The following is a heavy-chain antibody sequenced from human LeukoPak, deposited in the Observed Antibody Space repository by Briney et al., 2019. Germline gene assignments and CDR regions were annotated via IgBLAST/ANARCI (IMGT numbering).Heavy chain of an antibody. J-gene: IGHJ3*02. CDR3: AKSKLSVAGRGGAFDI. V-gene: IGHV3-9*03. Sequence: GRSLRLSCAASGFTFDDYAMQWVRQAPGKGLEWVSGISWNSGSIGYADSVKGRFTISRDNAKNSLYLQMNSLRAEDMALYYCAKSKLSVAGRGGAFDIWGQGTMVTVSS. CDR1: GFTFDDYA. CDR2: ISWNSGSI. D-gene: IGHD6-19*01.